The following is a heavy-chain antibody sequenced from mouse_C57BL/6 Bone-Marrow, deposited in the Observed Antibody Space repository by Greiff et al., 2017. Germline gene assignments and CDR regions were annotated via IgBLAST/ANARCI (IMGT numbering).Heavy chain of an antibody. CDR2: ISSGGSYT. D-gene: IGHD1-1*01. CDR3: ATHEFSAVVATYCFDY. J-gene: IGHJ2*01. V-gene: IGHV5-6*01. CDR1: GFSFSSYG. Sequence: EVQLVESGGDLVKPGGSLKLSCAASGFSFSSYGMSWVRQTPDKRLEWVATISSGGSYTYYPDSVKGRFTISRDHAKNTLYLHMSSLKSEDTATYYCATHEFSAVVATYCFDYWGQGTMLTVSS.